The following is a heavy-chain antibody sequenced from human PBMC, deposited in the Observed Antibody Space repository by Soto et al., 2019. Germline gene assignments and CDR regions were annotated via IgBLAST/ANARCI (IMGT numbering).Heavy chain of an antibody. V-gene: IGHV3-30*18. J-gene: IGHJ6*02. Sequence: GGSLRLSCAASGFTFISYGMHWGRQAPGKGLEWVAVISYDGSNKYYADSVKGRFTISRDNSKNTLYLQMNSLRAEDTAVYYCAKVSYRGYSYGYVFYGMDVWGQGTTVTVSS. CDR1: GFTFISYG. CDR3: AKVSYRGYSYGYVFYGMDV. CDR2: ISYDGSNK. D-gene: IGHD5-18*01.